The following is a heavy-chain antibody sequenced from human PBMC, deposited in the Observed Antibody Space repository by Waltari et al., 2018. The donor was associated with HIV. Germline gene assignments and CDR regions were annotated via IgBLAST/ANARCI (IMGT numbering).Heavy chain of an antibody. Sequence: EVQLVESGGGLVQPGGSLRLSCAASGFTCSSYLMPWVRQAPGKGLVWGYRINSDGSSTSYADSVKGRFTISRDNAKNTLYLQMNSLRAEDTAVYYCARGEYYYGSGSPDYWGQGTLVTVSS. CDR1: GFTCSSYL. J-gene: IGHJ4*02. CDR3: ARGEYYYGSGSPDY. V-gene: IGHV3-74*01. CDR2: INSDGSST. D-gene: IGHD3-10*01.